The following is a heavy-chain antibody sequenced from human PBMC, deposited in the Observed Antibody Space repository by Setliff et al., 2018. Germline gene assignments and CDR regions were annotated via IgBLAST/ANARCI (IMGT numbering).Heavy chain of an antibody. CDR1: GGSFSGYY. CDR2: IIHSGST. J-gene: IGHJ3*02. CDR3: TFARDGYDVFDI. D-gene: IGHD5-18*01. V-gene: IGHV4-34*12. Sequence: PSETLSLTCAVYGGSFSGYYWSWIRQPPGKRLEWIGEIIHSGSTNYNPSLKSRLTISRDTSKNQVSLKLNSVTATDTAVYYCTFARDGYDVFDIWGQGTMVTVSS.